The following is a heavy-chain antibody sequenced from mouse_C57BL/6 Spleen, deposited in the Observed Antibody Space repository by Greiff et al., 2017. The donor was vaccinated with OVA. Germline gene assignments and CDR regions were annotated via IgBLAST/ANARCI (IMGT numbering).Heavy chain of an antibody. CDR3: ARAYYSNGFAY. J-gene: IGHJ3*01. Sequence: EVQRVESGGGLVKPGGSLKLSCAASGFTFSDYGMHWVRQAPEKGLEWVAYISSGSSTIYYADTVKGRFTISRDNAKNTLFLQMTSLRSEDTAMYYCARAYYSNGFAYWGQGTLVTVSA. CDR1: GFTFSDYG. V-gene: IGHV5-17*01. D-gene: IGHD2-5*01. CDR2: ISSGSSTI.